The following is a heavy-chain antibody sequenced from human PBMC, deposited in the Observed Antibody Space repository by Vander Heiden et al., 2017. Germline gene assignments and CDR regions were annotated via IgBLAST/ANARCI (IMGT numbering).Heavy chain of an antibody. CDR2: IKQDGSEK. Sequence: EVQLVESGGGLVQPGGSLRLSCAASGFNFSSYWMSWVRQAPGKGLEWVANIKQDGSEKYYVDSVKGRFTISRDNAKNSLYLQMNSLRAEDTAVYYCARIVVVPAAKYWFDPWGQGTLVTVSS. V-gene: IGHV3-7*03. CDR3: ARIVVVPAAKYWFDP. J-gene: IGHJ5*02. D-gene: IGHD2-2*01. CDR1: GFNFSSYW.